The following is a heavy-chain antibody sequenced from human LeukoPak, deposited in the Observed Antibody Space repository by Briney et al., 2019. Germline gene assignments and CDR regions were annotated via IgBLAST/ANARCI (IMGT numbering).Heavy chain of an antibody. D-gene: IGHD2-21*02. V-gene: IGHV3-30*04. Sequence: GGSLRLSCAASGFTFSSYAMHWVRQAPGKGLEWVAVISYDGSNKYYADCVKGRFTISRDNSKNTLYLQMNSLRAEDTAVYYCARDSPLSIVVVTAVLDYWGQGTLVSVSS. CDR3: ARDSPLSIVVVTAVLDY. CDR1: GFTFSSYA. CDR2: ISYDGSNK. J-gene: IGHJ4*02.